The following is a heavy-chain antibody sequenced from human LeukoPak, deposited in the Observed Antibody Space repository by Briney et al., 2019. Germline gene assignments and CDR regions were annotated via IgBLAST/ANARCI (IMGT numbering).Heavy chain of an antibody. CDR3: ARDSQYYDSSGLRMVDYFDY. Sequence: SETLSLTCTVSGGSISSYYWSWIRQPAGKGLEWIGRICINESTNYNPSLKSRVTMSVDTSKNQFFLKLSSVTAADTAVYYCARDSQYYDSSGLRMVDYFDYWGQGTLVSV. J-gene: IGHJ4*02. CDR2: ICINEST. CDR1: GGSISSYY. D-gene: IGHD3-22*01. V-gene: IGHV4-4*07.